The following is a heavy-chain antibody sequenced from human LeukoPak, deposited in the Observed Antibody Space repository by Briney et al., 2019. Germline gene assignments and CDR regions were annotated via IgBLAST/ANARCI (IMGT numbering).Heavy chain of an antibody. Sequence: ASVTVSCTASGYTFTSYDINWVRQAPGQGPEWMGWMNPNSGNTGYAQKFQGRVTMTRNTSISTAYMELSSLRSEDTAVYYCARGYSVTTELRNDYWGQGTLVTVSS. CDR1: GYTFTSYD. CDR3: ARGYSVTTELRNDY. CDR2: MNPNSGNT. J-gene: IGHJ4*02. D-gene: IGHD4-17*01. V-gene: IGHV1-8*01.